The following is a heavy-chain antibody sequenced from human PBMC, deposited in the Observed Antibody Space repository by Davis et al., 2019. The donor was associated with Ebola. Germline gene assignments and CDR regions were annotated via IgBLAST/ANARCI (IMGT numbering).Heavy chain of an antibody. CDR2: ISYNGNYE. J-gene: IGHJ3*02. CDR3: AIFGVVSHDAFDI. D-gene: IGHD3-3*01. Sequence: PGGSLRLSCAASGFTFSAYDMHWLRLAPGKGLGGVAGISYNGNYEYEDSVKGRFSISRDNSKNTLYLQMNSLRAEDTAVYYCAIFGVVSHDAFDIWGQGTMVTVSS. V-gene: IGHV3-30-3*01. CDR1: GFTFSAYD.